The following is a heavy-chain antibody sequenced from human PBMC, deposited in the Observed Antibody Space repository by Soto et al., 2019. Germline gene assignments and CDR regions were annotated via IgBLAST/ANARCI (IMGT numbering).Heavy chain of an antibody. J-gene: IGHJ4*02. Sequence: QVQLVQSGAKVKRPGSSVKVSCKASGGTFSSYGITWIRQVPGQGLEWMGGIIPIFGTANYAQKFQGRVTITADESTSTAYMELSSLRFEDTAVYYCARDREDYSSGSQNYFDSWGQGTLVTVSS. CDR3: ARDREDYSSGSQNYFDS. CDR2: IIPIFGTA. D-gene: IGHD3-10*01. V-gene: IGHV1-69*12. CDR1: GGTFSSYG.